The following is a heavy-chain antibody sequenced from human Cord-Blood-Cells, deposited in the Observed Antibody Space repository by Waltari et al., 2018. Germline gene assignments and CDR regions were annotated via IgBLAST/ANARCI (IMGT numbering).Heavy chain of an antibody. CDR3: ACSEGY. Sequence: QVQLQQWGAGLLKPSETLSLTCAVHGGSFSGYYWSWIRQPPGKGLEWIGEINHSGSTNYNPSLKSRVTISVDTSKNQFSLKLSSVTAADTAVYYCACSEGYWGQGTLVTVSS. CDR2: INHSGST. V-gene: IGHV4-34*01. CDR1: GGSFSGYY. J-gene: IGHJ4*02.